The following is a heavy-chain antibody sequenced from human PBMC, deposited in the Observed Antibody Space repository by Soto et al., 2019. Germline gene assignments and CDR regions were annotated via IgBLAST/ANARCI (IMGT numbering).Heavy chain of an antibody. CDR1: GGTFSSYA. D-gene: IGHD2-2*01. J-gene: IGHJ6*02. CDR3: ARDPYQLPRTHYYYYGMDV. Sequence: SVKVSCKASGGTFSSYAISWVRQAPGQGLEWMGGIIPIFGTANYAQKFQGRVTITADESTSTAYMELSSLRSEDTAVYYCARDPYQLPRTHYYYYGMDVWGQGTTVTVS. CDR2: IIPIFGTA. V-gene: IGHV1-69*13.